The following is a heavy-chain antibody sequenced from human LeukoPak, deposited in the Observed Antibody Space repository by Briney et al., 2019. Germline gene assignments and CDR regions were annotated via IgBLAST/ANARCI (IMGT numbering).Heavy chain of an antibody. D-gene: IGHD3-3*01. Sequence: GSLRLSCAASGFSFTDSYMSWIRQAPGKGLEWISYIGSSDHIIYYADSVKGRFTISRDNAKKSLYLQMNRLRAEDTAVYYCARVVIWSGYRFDFWGQGTPVTVSS. J-gene: IGHJ4*02. V-gene: IGHV3-11*04. CDR1: GFSFTDSY. CDR2: IGSSDHII. CDR3: ARVVIWSGYRFDF.